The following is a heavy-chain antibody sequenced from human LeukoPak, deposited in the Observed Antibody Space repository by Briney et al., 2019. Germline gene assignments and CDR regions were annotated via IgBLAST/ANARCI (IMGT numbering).Heavy chain of an antibody. CDR2: INWNGGST. CDR1: GFTFDDYG. J-gene: IGHJ4*02. D-gene: IGHD4-17*01. V-gene: IGHV3-20*04. CDR3: AKDMGHDYGAPRLDY. Sequence: GGSLRLSCAASGFTFDDYGMSWVRQAPGKGLEWVSGINWNGGSTGYADSVKGRFTISRDNAKNSLYLQMNSLGDEDMALYYCAKDMGHDYGAPRLDYWGQGTLVTVSS.